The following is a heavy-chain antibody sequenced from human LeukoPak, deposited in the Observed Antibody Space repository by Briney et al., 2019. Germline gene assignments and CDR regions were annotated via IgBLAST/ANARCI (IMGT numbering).Heavy chain of an antibody. V-gene: IGHV3-69-1*01. CDR2: ISSSSYI. J-gene: IGHJ4*02. D-gene: IGHD5-18*01. Sequence: GGSLRLSCTASGFTFGDYAMSWFRQAPGKGLEWVSSISSSSYIYYADSVKGRFTISRDNAKNSLYLQMNSLRAEDTAVYYCARDPISADTAIDQFDYWGQGTLVTVSS. CDR3: ARDPISADTAIDQFDY. CDR1: GFTFGDYA.